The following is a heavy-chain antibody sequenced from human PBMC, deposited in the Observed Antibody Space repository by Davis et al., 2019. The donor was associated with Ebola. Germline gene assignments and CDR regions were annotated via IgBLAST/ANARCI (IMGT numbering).Heavy chain of an antibody. CDR1: GYTFTGYY. V-gene: IGHV5-51*01. CDR2: IYPGDSDT. J-gene: IGHJ4*02. D-gene: IGHD2-8*02. CDR3: ARVSCAGGSCPLAQ. Sequence: KVSCKASGYTFTGYYMHWVRQEPGKGLEWMGIIYPGDSDTRYSPSFQGQVTISADKSTTTAYLQWSSLKVSDSAIYYCARVSCAGGSCPLAQWGQGTPVTVSS.